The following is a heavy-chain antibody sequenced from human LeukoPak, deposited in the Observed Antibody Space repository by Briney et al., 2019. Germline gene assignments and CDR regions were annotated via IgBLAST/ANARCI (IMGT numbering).Heavy chain of an antibody. J-gene: IGHJ6*02. CDR3: AKSPRGYCSGGSCYGMDV. CDR2: ISYDGSNK. V-gene: IGHV3-30*18. D-gene: IGHD2-15*01. CDR1: GFTFSSYG. Sequence: GGSLRLSCAASGFTFSSYGMHWVRQAPGKGLEWVAVISYDGSNKYYADSVKGRFTISRDNSKNTLYLQMNSLRAEDTAVYYCAKSPRGYCSGGSCYGMDVWGQGTTVTVSS.